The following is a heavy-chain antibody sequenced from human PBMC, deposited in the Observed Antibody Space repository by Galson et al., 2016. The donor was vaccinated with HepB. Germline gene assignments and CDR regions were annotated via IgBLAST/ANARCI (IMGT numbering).Heavy chain of an antibody. J-gene: IGHJ3*02. Sequence: SLRLSCAASGFIFSDHYMEWVRQAAGKGLEWVGRTRNKAKSYSRAYAASVKGRFTISRDDSKNSLYLQMSSLKTEDTAIYYCVRSYRDSSGNVRDFGIWGQGTMVTVSS. CDR3: VRSYRDSSGNVRDFGI. V-gene: IGHV3-72*01. CDR1: GFIFSDHY. D-gene: IGHD3-22*01. CDR2: TRNKAKSYSR.